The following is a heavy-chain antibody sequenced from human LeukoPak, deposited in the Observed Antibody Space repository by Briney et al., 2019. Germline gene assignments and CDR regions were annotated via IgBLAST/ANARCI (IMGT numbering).Heavy chain of an antibody. CDR2: INSDGSST. Sequence: PGGSLRLSCAASGFTFSSYWMRWVRQAPGKGLVWVPRINSDGSSTSYADSVKGRFTISRDNAKNTLYLQMNSLRAEDTAVYYCARAYYGSGRKPMDVWGKGTTVTVSS. J-gene: IGHJ6*03. V-gene: IGHV3-74*01. D-gene: IGHD3-10*01. CDR3: ARAYYGSGRKPMDV. CDR1: GFTFSSYW.